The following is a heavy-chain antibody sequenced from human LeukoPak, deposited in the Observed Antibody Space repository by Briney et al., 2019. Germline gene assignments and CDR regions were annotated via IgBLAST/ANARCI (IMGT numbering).Heavy chain of an antibody. CDR1: GYTFTGYY. CDR3: ARGPLLGDYVWGSYRRNWFDP. J-gene: IGHJ5*02. CDR2: INPNSGGT. V-gene: IGHV1-2*02. Sequence: GASVKVSCKASGYTFTGYYMHWVRQAPGQGLEWMGWINPNSGGTNYAQKFQGRVTMTRDTSISTAYMELSRLRSDDTAVYYCARGPLLGDYVWGSYRRNWFDPWGQGTLVTVSS. D-gene: IGHD3-16*02.